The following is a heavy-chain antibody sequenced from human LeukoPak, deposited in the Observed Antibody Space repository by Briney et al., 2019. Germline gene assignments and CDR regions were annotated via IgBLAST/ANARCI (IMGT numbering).Heavy chain of an antibody. CDR3: AREAYDFWSGYYSDYYYYMDV. Sequence: GGSLRLSCAASGFTFSSYAMSWVRQAPGKGLEWVSAISGSGGSTYYADPVKGQFTISRDNAKNSLYLQMNSLRAEDTAVYYCAREAYDFWSGYYSDYYYYMDVWGKGTTVSVSS. J-gene: IGHJ6*03. V-gene: IGHV3-23*01. CDR1: GFTFSSYA. CDR2: ISGSGGST. D-gene: IGHD3-3*01.